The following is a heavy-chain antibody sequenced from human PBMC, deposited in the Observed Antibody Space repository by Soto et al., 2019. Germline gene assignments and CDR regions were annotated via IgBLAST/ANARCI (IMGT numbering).Heavy chain of an antibody. CDR3: GREGGAGSYYYYYMDV. J-gene: IGHJ6*03. Sequence: EVQLVESGGGLVQPGGSLRLSCAASGFTFSSYAMHWVRQAPGKGLEYVSAISSNGGSTYYANSVKGRVTISRDNSKNAPYLQMGSLRAEDMAVYYCGREGGAGSYYYYYMDVWGKGTTVTVSS. D-gene: IGHD3-10*01. CDR2: ISSNGGST. V-gene: IGHV3-64*01. CDR1: GFTFSSYA.